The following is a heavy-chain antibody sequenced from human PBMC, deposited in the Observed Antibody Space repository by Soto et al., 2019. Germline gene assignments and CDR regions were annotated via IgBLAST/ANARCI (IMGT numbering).Heavy chain of an antibody. CDR3: ASQGLSGTTSQYYYYMDV. CDR2: MNPNSGNT. Sequence: ASVKVSCKGSGYTFTRYGIIWVRQAPGQGLEWMGWMNPNSGNTGYAQKFQGRVTMTRNTSISTAYMELSSLRSEDTAVYYCASQGLSGTTSQYYYYMDVWGKGTTVTVSS. CDR1: GYTFTRYG. V-gene: IGHV1-8*01. J-gene: IGHJ6*03. D-gene: IGHD1-7*01.